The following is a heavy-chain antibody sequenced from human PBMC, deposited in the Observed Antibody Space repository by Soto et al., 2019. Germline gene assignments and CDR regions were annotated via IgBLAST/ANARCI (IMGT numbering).Heavy chain of an antibody. J-gene: IGHJ4*02. CDR2: ICYDGSNK. CDR3: AKFGLGDGYNNWYSFDY. V-gene: IGHV3-30*18. Sequence: GGSLRLSCAASQFPFSDFAMSWVRQAPGKGLEWVAVICYDGSNKYYADSVKGRFTISRDNSKNTLYLQMNSLRAEDTAVYYCAKFGLGDGYNNWYSFDYWGQGTLVTVSS. CDR1: QFPFSDFA. D-gene: IGHD5-12*01.